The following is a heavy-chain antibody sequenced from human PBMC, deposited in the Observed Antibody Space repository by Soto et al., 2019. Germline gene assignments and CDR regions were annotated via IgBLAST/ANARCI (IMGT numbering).Heavy chain of an antibody. CDR2: INAGNGNT. Sequence: QVQFVQSGAEVKKPGASVKVSCKASGYTFTSYAMHWVRQAPGQRLEWMGWINAGNGNTKYSQKFQGRVTITRDTSASTAYMELSSLGSEDTAVYYCARGLNGYLHYFDYWGQGTLVTVSS. CDR1: GYTFTSYA. V-gene: IGHV1-3*01. J-gene: IGHJ4*02. D-gene: IGHD5-18*01. CDR3: ARGLNGYLHYFDY.